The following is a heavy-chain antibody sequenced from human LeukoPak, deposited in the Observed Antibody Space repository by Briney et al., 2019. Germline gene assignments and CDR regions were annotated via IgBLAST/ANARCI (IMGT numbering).Heavy chain of an antibody. CDR3: ARGAVVRYFDWLTPFDY. Sequence: SETLSLTCTVSGGSISSYYWSWIRQPAGKGLEWIGRIYTSGSTNYNPSLKSRVTMSVDTSKNQFSLKLSSVTAADTAVYYCARGAVVRYFDWLTPFDYWGQGTLVTVSS. J-gene: IGHJ4*02. CDR2: IYTSGST. V-gene: IGHV4-4*07. D-gene: IGHD3-9*01. CDR1: GGSISSYY.